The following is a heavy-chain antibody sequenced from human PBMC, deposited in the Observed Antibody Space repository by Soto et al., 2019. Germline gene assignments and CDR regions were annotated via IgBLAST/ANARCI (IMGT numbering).Heavy chain of an antibody. Sequence: ASVKVSCKASGYTFTSYDINWVRQATGQGLEWMGWMNPNSGNTGYAQKFQGRVTMTRNTSISTAYMELSSLRSEDTAVYYCARGRREVIAVAGMGYYYYMDVWGKGTKVTVSS. V-gene: IGHV1-8*01. D-gene: IGHD6-19*01. CDR2: MNPNSGNT. CDR3: ARGRREVIAVAGMGYYYYMDV. J-gene: IGHJ6*03. CDR1: GYTFTSYD.